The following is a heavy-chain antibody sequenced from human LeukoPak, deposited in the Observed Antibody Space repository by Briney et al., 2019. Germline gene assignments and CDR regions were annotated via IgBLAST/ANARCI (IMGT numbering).Heavy chain of an antibody. CDR3: ARDPAYYDSSGLTDY. Sequence: GGSLRLSCAASGFTFSSYWMHWVRQAPGKGLVWVSHINSDGSSTSYADSVKGRFTISRDNAKNTLYLQMNSLRAEDTAVYYCARDPAYYDSSGLTDYWGQGTLVTVSS. CDR2: INSDGSST. V-gene: IGHV3-74*01. CDR1: GFTFSSYW. J-gene: IGHJ4*02. D-gene: IGHD3-22*01.